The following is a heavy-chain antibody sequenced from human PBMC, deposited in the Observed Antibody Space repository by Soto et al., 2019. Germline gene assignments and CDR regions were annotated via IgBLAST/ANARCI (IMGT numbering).Heavy chain of an antibody. J-gene: IGHJ5*02. CDR2: IYYSGST. Sequence: SETLSLTCTVSGGSISSYYWSWIRQPPGKGLEWIGYIYYSGSTNYNPSLKSRVAISVGTSKNQFSLKLSSVTAADTAVYYCARGMNSGYDYSWFDPWGQGTLVTVSS. CDR1: GGSISSYY. V-gene: IGHV4-59*01. CDR3: ARGMNSGYDYSWFDP. D-gene: IGHD5-12*01.